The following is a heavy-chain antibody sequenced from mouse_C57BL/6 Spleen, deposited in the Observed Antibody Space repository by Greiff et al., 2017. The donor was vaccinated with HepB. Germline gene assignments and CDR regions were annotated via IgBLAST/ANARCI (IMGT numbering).Heavy chain of an antibody. CDR3: ARRRSSRLDY. D-gene: IGHD1-1*01. CDR2: IDPSDSET. CDR1: GYTFTSYW. Sequence: QVQLQQPGAELVRPGSSVKLSCKASGYTFTSYWMHWVKQRPIQGLEWIGNIDPSDSETHYNQKFKDKATLTVDKSSSTAYMQLSSLTSEDSAVYYCARRRSSRLDYWGQGTTLTVSS. V-gene: IGHV1-52*01. J-gene: IGHJ2*01.